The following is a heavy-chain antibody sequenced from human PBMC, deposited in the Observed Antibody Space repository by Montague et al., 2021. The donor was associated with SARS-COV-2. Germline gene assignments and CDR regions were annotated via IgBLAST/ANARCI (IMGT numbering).Heavy chain of an antibody. CDR1: GFSFSDYG. J-gene: IGHJ5*01. Sequence: SLRLSCAASGFSFSDYGMHWVRQAPGKGLEWVAVIWFDGSEEKYADSVRGRFTVSRDNFNNAVYLQMDSLRADDTAIYYCAKCGDEGNWFDFWGQGTLVTVSA. CDR3: AKCGDEGNWFDF. V-gene: IGHV3-33*06. CDR2: IWFDGSEE. D-gene: IGHD2-21*01.